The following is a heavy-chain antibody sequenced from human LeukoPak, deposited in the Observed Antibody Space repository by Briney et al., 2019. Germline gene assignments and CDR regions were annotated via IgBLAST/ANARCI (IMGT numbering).Heavy chain of an antibody. J-gene: IGHJ4*02. CDR3: ARSSGWSRGFSGGDY. CDR2: INPNSGGT. V-gene: IGHV1-2*06. Sequence: GASVKVSCKASGYTFTGYYMHWVRQAPGQGLEWMGRINPNSGGTNYAQKFQGRVTMTRDTSISTAYMELSRLRSDATAVYYCARSSGWSRGFSGGDYWGQGTLVTVSS. D-gene: IGHD6-19*01. CDR1: GYTFTGYY.